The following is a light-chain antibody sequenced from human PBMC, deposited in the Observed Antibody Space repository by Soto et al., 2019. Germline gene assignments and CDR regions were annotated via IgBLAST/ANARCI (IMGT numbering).Light chain of an antibody. Sequence: TFFPDSAAPLSFSPWYISGLSCMSSQSVGDYLACYQQKPGQAPRLLIYDASNRAAGVPYRFRGSGSGTDFTLTISRVEPEEFGVYYCQQRSDGPPITFGQGTRLEIK. CDR3: QQRSDGPPIT. CDR2: DAS. V-gene: IGKV3-11*01. CDR1: QSVGDY. J-gene: IGKJ5*01.